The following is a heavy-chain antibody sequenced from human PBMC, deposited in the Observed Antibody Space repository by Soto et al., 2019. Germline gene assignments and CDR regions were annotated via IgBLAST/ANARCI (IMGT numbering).Heavy chain of an antibody. V-gene: IGHV3-30*14. CDR2: ISYDGTYK. D-gene: IGHD5-12*01. Sequence: LRLSCAASGFTFNNFAMHWVRQAPGKGLEWVAFISYDGTYKYYADSVRGRFTVYRDNSKSTLFLQMNSLKFEDTAVYVCANEVDVAFSSLQYGMDVWGQGTTVTVS. J-gene: IGHJ6*02. CDR3: ANEVDVAFSSLQYGMDV. CDR1: GFTFNNFA.